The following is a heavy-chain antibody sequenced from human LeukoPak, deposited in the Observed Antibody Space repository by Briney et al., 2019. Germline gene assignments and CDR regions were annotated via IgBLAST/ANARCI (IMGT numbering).Heavy chain of an antibody. J-gene: IGHJ4*02. CDR3: AKVSVCYGCYLDY. Sequence: GGSLRHSCAASGYTLSSLGLTWLRQPPGKGLEWVSTINGAGDNTYYAETVKGRFTISRDNSKNTLYLQMHSLRAEDTAIYYCAKVSVCYGCYLDYWGQGTLVTVS. CDR2: INGAGDNT. CDR1: GYTLSSLG. D-gene: IGHD3-16*01. V-gene: IGHV3-23*01.